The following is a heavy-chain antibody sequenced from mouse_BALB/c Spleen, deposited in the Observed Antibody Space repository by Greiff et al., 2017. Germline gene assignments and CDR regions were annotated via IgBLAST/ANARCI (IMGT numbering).Heavy chain of an antibody. Sequence: EVKLMESGGGLVQPGGSRKLSCAASGFTFSSFGMHWVRQAPEKGLEWVAYISSGSSTIYYADTVKGRFTISRDNPKNTLFLQMTSLRSEDTAMYYCARPRYDYDGAWFAYWGQGTLVTVSA. D-gene: IGHD2-4*01. CDR2: ISSGSSTI. CDR1: GFTFSSFG. V-gene: IGHV5-17*02. CDR3: ARPRYDYDGAWFAY. J-gene: IGHJ3*01.